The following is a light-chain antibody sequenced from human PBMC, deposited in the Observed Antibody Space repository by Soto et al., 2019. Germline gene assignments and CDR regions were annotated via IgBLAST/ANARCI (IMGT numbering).Light chain of an antibody. V-gene: IGLV2-8*01. CDR1: GSDVGGYNY. CDR3: SSYAGTNNFVV. J-gene: IGLJ2*01. Sequence: QSALTQPPSASGSPGQAVTISCTGTGSDVGGYNYVSWYQHHPGKVSKLMIYEVSKRPSGVPDRFSGSKSGNTASLTVSGLQAEDEADYYCSSYAGTNNFVVFGGGTKLTVL. CDR2: EVS.